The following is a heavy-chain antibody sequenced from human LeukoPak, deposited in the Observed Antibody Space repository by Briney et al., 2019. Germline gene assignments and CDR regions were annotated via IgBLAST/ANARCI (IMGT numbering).Heavy chain of an antibody. CDR3: ARDPEMATIEQYFDY. V-gene: IGHV1-69*04. J-gene: IGHJ4*02. CDR2: IIPILGIA. D-gene: IGHD5-24*01. Sequence: SVKVSCKASGGTFSSYAISWVRQAPGRGLEWMGRIIPILGIANYAQKFQGRVTITADKSTSTAYMELSSLRSEDTAVYYCARDPEMATIEQYFDYWGQGTLVTVSS. CDR1: GGTFSSYA.